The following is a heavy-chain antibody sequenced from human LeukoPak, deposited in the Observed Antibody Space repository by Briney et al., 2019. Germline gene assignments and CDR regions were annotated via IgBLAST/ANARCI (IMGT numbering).Heavy chain of an antibody. V-gene: IGHV4-39*01. CDR2: IYYSGST. D-gene: IGHD5-24*01. J-gene: IGHJ4*02. CDR3: ARHPLERWLQLLRVVSIDY. CDR1: GGSISSSSYY. Sequence: SETLSLTCTVSGGSISSSSYYWGWIRQPPGKGLEWIGSIYYSGSTYYIPSLKSRVTISVDTSKNQFSLKLSSVTAADTAVYYCARHPLERWLQLLRVVSIDYWGQGTLVTVSS.